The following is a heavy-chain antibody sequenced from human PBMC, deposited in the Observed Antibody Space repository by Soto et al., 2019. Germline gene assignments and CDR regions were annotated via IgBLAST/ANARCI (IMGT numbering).Heavy chain of an antibody. CDR1: GGSVRSGSYY. J-gene: IGHJ4*02. Sequence: SETLSLTCTVSGGSVRSGSYYWSWIRQPPGKGLEWIGYIYYSGTTNYNPSLKSRVTISVDTSKNQFSLKLSSVTAADTAVYYCARVEDYGDYFDYWGQGTLVTVSS. CDR3: ARVEDYGDYFDY. CDR2: IYYSGTT. V-gene: IGHV4-61*01. D-gene: IGHD4-17*01.